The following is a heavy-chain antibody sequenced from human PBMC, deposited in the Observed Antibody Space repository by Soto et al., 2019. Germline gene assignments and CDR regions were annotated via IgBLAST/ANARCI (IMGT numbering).Heavy chain of an antibody. J-gene: IGHJ4*02. Sequence: SETLSLTCTVSGGSISSGDYYWSWIRQPPGKGLEWIGYIYYSGSTYYNPSLKSRVTISVDTSKNRFSLKLSSVTAADTAVYYCARVYCSSTSCYNDYWGQGTLVTVSS. CDR2: IYYSGST. CDR1: GGSISSGDYY. V-gene: IGHV4-30-4*01. CDR3: ARVYCSSTSCYNDY. D-gene: IGHD2-2*02.